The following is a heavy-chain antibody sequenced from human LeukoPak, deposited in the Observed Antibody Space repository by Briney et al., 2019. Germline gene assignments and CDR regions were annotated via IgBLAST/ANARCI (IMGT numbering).Heavy chain of an antibody. CDR3: AREAMVRGVMRYYYGMDV. V-gene: IGHV4-30-4*01. Sequence: SETLSLTCTVSGGSISSGDYYWSWIRQPPGKGLEWIGYIYYSGSTYYNPSLKSRVTISVDTSKNQFSLKLSSVTAADTAVYYCAREAMVRGVMRYYYGMDVWGQGTTVTVSS. D-gene: IGHD3-10*01. CDR2: IYYSGST. CDR1: GGSISSGDYY. J-gene: IGHJ6*02.